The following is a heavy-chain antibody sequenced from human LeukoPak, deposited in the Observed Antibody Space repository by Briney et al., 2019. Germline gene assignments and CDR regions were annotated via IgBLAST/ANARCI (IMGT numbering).Heavy chain of an antibody. CDR2: INPNSGGT. CDR1: GYTFIGYS. D-gene: IGHD6-19*01. CDR3: ALTVAGPNFFDE. V-gene: IGHV1-2*02. J-gene: IGHJ4*02. Sequence: ASVKVSCKASGYTFIGYSMHWVRQAPGQGLEWMGWINPNSGGTNYAQKFQGRVTMTRDTSISTAYMELSRLRSDDTVVYYRALTVAGPNFFDEWRQGTLVTVS.